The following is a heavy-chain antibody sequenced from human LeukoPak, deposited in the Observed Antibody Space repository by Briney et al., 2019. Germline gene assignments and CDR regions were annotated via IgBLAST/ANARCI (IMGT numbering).Heavy chain of an antibody. J-gene: IGHJ4*02. CDR2: INHSGST. CDR3: ARMRSGWLTQ. Sequence: SSETLSLTCAVYGGSFSGYYWSWIRQPPGKGLEWIGEINHSGSTNYNPSLKSRVTISVDTSKNQFSLKLSSVTAADTAVYYCARMRSGWLTQWGQGTLVTVSS. D-gene: IGHD6-19*01. V-gene: IGHV4-34*01. CDR1: GGSFSGYY.